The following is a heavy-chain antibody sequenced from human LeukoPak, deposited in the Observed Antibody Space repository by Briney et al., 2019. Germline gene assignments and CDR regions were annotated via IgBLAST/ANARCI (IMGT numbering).Heavy chain of an antibody. V-gene: IGHV3-11*01. Sequence: GGSLRLSCAASGLTVSSNCMSWVRQAPGKGLEWVSYISSSGSTIYYADSVKGRFTISRDNAKNSLYLQMNSLRAEDTAVYYCARDWDGDYVDYWGQGTLVTVSS. CDR2: ISSSGSTI. CDR3: ARDWDGDYVDY. D-gene: IGHD4-17*01. J-gene: IGHJ4*02. CDR1: GLTVSSNC.